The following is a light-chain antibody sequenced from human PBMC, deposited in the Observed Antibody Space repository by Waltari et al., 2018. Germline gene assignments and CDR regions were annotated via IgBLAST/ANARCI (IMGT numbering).Light chain of an antibody. J-gene: IGKJ3*01. CDR1: QSISSY. CDR3: QQSYSTPGLFT. Sequence: DIQMTQSPSSLSASVGDRVTITCRASQSISSYLNWYQQKPGKPPKLLIYAASSLQSGVPSRFSGSGSGTDFTLTISSLQPEDFATYYCQQSYSTPGLFTFGPGTKVDIK. V-gene: IGKV1-39*01. CDR2: AAS.